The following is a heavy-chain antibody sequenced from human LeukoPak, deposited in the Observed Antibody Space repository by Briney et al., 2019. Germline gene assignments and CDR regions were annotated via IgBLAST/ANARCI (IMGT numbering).Heavy chain of an antibody. CDR1: GYTFTGYY. CDR2: INPNSGGT. V-gene: IGHV1-2*02. J-gene: IGHJ6*02. D-gene: IGHD2-15*01. CDR3: ARKGSEYYYYGMDV. Sequence: ASVKVSCKASGYTFTGYYMHWVRQAPGQGLEWMGWINPNSGGTNYAQKFQGRVTMTRDTSISTAYMELSSLRSEDTAVYYCARKGSEYYYYGMDVWGQGTTVTVSS.